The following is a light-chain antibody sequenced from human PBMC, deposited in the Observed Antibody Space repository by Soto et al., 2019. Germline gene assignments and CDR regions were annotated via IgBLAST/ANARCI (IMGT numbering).Light chain of an antibody. CDR2: SAS. V-gene: IGKV3-15*01. CDR3: QQYNTWPPYT. CDR1: QSVSSN. J-gene: IGKJ2*01. Sequence: EIVLTQSPGTLSLSPGERATLSCRASQSVSSNLAWYQQKPGQAPRLLIYSASTRATGVPARFSGSGSGTEFTLTISSLQSEDFAVYYCQQYNTWPPYTFGQGTKVDI.